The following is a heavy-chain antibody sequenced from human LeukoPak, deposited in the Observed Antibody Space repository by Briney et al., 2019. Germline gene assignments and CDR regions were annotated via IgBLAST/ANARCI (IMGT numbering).Heavy chain of an antibody. D-gene: IGHD5-18*01. CDR3: ARDYGGYSSFFDY. V-gene: IGHV1-3*01. Sequence: ASVKVSCKASGYTFTSYAMHWVRQAPGQRLEWMGWINAGNGNTKYSQKFQGRVTITRDTSASTAHMELSSLRSEDTAVYYCARDYGGYSSFFDYWGQGTLVTVSS. CDR1: GYTFTSYA. CDR2: INAGNGNT. J-gene: IGHJ4*02.